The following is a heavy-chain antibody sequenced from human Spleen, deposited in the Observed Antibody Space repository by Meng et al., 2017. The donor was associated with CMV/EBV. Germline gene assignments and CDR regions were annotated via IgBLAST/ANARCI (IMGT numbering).Heavy chain of an antibody. D-gene: IGHD3-9*01. CDR2: IYYTGST. CDR3: TRGGGSFEDY. J-gene: IGHJ4*02. V-gene: IGHV4-31*03. CDR1: GGSISSSGYY. Sequence: TCTVSGGSISSSGYYWSWIRQHPGKGLEWIGYIYYTGSTYYNPSLKSRLTISADTSKNQFSLMLSSVTAADTALYYCTRGGGSFEDYWGQGTLVTVSS.